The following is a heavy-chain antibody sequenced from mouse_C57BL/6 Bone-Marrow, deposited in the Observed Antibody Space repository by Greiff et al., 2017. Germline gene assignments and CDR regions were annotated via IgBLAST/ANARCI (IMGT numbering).Heavy chain of an antibody. D-gene: IGHD1-1*01. V-gene: IGHV1-59*01. CDR2: IDPSDSYT. J-gene: IGHJ2*01. CDR1: GYTFTSYW. CDR3: ARVYYYGSSYY. Sequence: VKLQQSGAELVRPGTSVKLSCKASGYTFTSYWMHWVKQRPGQGLEWIGVIDPSDSYTNYNQKFKGKATLTVDTSSSTAYMQLSSLTSEDSAVYYCARVYYYGSSYYWGQGTTLTVSS.